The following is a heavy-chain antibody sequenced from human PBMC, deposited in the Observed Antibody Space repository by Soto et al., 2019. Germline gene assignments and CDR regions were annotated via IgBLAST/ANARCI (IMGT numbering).Heavy chain of an antibody. V-gene: IGHV3-64*02. CDR2: IGADGGDI. Sequence: EVRLVQSGEGFVQSGGSLRLSCTASGFSFSLYPMHWVRVAPGRGLQYMSAIGADGGDIYYADSVKGRFTISRDNSRNTPYLQMGSLTPEDTAIYYCARARRGSSGYYDYWGQGALVTVTS. CDR3: ARARRGSSGYYDY. CDR1: GFSFSLYP. D-gene: IGHD3-22*01. J-gene: IGHJ4*02.